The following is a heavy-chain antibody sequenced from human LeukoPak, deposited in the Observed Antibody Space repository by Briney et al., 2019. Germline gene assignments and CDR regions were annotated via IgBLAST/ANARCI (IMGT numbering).Heavy chain of an antibody. CDR1: GGSISSHY. D-gene: IGHD3-3*01. V-gene: IGHV4-59*11. CDR3: ARGLTILGVVYFDY. J-gene: IGHJ4*02. CDR2: VYYSGST. Sequence: SETLSLTCTVSGGSISSHYWSWIRQPPGKGLEWIGYVYYSGSTNYNPSLKSRVTISVDTSKNQFSLKLSSVTAADTAVYYCARGLTILGVVYFDYWGQGTLVTVSS.